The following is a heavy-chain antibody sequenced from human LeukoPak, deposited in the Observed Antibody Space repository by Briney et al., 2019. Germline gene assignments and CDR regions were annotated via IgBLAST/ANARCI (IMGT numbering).Heavy chain of an antibody. Sequence: GGSLRLSCAAFGVAVSGYWMNWVRQTPGKGLEWVARISSDGSSTSHADSVKGRFTISRDNAKNTLYLQMNSLRVEDTALYYCARDILWGQGTLVTVSS. J-gene: IGHJ1*01. CDR2: ISSDGSST. V-gene: IGHV3-74*01. D-gene: IGHD2-15*01. CDR3: ARDIL. CDR1: GVAVSGYW.